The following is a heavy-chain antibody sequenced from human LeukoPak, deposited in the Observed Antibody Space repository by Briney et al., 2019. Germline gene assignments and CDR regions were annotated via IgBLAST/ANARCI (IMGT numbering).Heavy chain of an antibody. CDR3: ARESGYGSESQQSLSLYY. Sequence: SETLSLTCTVSGGTISSYSWSWIRQPAGKGLEWIGRIYTSGSTNYNPSLKSRVTMSVDTSKTQFSLKLSSVTAADTAVYYCARESGYGSESQQSLSLYYWGQGTLVTVSS. CDR2: IYTSGST. D-gene: IGHD3-10*01. J-gene: IGHJ4*02. V-gene: IGHV4-4*07. CDR1: GGTISSYS.